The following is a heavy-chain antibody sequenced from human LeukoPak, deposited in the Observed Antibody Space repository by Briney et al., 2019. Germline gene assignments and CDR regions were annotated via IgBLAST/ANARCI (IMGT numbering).Heavy chain of an antibody. Sequence: GGSLRLSCAASGFTVSSSYMNWVRQAPGKGLEWVSLIYSGGGTYYADSVKGRFTISRDNSKNTLYLQVNSLRAEDTAVYHCAKLRQTGTIYDGFDIWGQGTLVTVSS. CDR1: GFTVSSSY. V-gene: IGHV3-53*01. J-gene: IGHJ3*02. CDR3: AKLRQTGTIYDGFDI. D-gene: IGHD1-14*01. CDR2: IYSGGGT.